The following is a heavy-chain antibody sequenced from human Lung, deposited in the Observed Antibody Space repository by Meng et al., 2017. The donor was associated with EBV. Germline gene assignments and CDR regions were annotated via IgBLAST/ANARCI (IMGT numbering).Heavy chain of an antibody. Sequence: QVHPVQSGAEVKKPGXSVKVSCXATGFIFTSYAISWVRQAPGQGLQYMGWSSAYNGNTKYAQELQGRVTMTTDTSTSTAYMELRSLRFDDTAVYYCARFYCSSTSCPHVLFDYWGQGTLVTVSS. D-gene: IGHD2-2*01. J-gene: IGHJ4*02. CDR3: ARFYCSSTSCPHVLFDY. CDR1: GFIFTSYA. V-gene: IGHV1-18*01. CDR2: SSAYNGNT.